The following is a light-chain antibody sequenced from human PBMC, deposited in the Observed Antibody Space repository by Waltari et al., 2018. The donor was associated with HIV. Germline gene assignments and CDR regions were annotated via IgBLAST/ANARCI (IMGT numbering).Light chain of an antibody. J-gene: IGLJ3*02. CDR3: YSTDTTGYERV. Sequence: SYELTQPPSVSVSPGQTATITCSGDALPKRNAYWYQPRSGQAPLLVMYADNKRPSGIPGRFSGSTSGTTATLTVSRAQVDDEADYYCYSTDTTGYERVFGGGTKLTVL. CDR2: ADN. CDR1: ALPKRN. V-gene: IGLV3-10*01.